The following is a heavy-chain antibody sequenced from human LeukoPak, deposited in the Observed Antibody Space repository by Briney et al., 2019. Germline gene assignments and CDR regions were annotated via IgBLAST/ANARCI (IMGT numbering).Heavy chain of an antibody. V-gene: IGHV5-51*01. CDR1: GYSFTSYW. CDR3: ARSTHCGGDCYSGFDY. D-gene: IGHD2-21*02. CDR2: IYPGDSDT. Sequence: GESLKISCKGSGYSFTSYWIGWVRQMPGKGLEWMGIIYPGDSDTRYSPSFQGQVTISADKSISTAYLQWSSLKASDTAMYYCARSTHCGGDCYSGFDYWGQGTLVTVSS. J-gene: IGHJ4*02.